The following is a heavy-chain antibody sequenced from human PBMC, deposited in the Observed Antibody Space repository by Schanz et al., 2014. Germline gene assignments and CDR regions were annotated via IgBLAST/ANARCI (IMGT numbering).Heavy chain of an antibody. J-gene: IGHJ4*02. CDR1: GFTLSSYG. CDR3: ARGGSGSHYRLDY. CDR2: ISGSSRTI. D-gene: IGHD1-26*01. V-gene: IGHV3-48*01. Sequence: VQLVESGGGLVEPGGSLRLSCAASGFTLSSYGMHWVRQAPGKGLEWVSYISGSSRTIYYADSMKGRFTVSRDNAENALYLQMNSLRAEDTGLYFCARGGSGSHYRLDYWGQGTLVTVSS.